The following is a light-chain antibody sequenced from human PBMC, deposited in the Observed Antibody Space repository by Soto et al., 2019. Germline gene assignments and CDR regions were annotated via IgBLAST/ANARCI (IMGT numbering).Light chain of an antibody. CDR3: QQYGSSPWT. Sequence: EIVLTQSPGTLSLSPGERATLSCRASQSVSSSHLASYQQNPGQAPRLLIYAASSRATGIPDRFSGSGSGTDLSLTISRLEPEDFPVYYCQQYGSSPWTVGQETKVEIK. J-gene: IGKJ1*01. CDR1: QSVSSSH. CDR2: AAS. V-gene: IGKV3-20*01.